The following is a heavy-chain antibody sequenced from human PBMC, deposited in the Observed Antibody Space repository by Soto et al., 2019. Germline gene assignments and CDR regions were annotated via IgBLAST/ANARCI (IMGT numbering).Heavy chain of an antibody. CDR1: SGSISSSNW. J-gene: IGHJ3*02. CDR2: IYHSGST. D-gene: IGHD4-17*01. Sequence: SETLSLTCAVSSGSISSSNWWSWVRQPPGKGLEWIGEIYHSGSTNYNPSLKSRVTISVDKSKNQFSLKLSSVTAADTAVYYCARVTTTVTVLEDGAFDIWGQGTMVTVSS. V-gene: IGHV4-4*02. CDR3: ARVTTTVTVLEDGAFDI.